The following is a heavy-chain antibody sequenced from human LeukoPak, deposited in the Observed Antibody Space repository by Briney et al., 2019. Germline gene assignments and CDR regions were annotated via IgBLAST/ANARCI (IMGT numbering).Heavy chain of an antibody. V-gene: IGHV3-73*01. D-gene: IGHD5-12*01. CDR2: IRSKANSYAT. J-gene: IGHJ4*02. Sequence: AAGSLRLSCAASGFTFSGSAMHWVRPASGKGLEWVGRIRSKANSYATAYAASVKGRFTISRDDSKNTAYLQMNSLKTEDTAVYYCTRLPATMGDFDYWGQGTLVTVSS. CDR3: TRLPATMGDFDY. CDR1: GFTFSGSA.